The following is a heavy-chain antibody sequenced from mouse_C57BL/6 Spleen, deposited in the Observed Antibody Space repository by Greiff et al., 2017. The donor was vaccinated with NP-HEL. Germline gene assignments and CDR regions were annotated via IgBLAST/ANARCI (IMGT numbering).Heavy chain of an antibody. V-gene: IGHV3-6*01. D-gene: IGHD4-1*01. Sequence: EVQLQESGPGLVKPSQSLTLTCSVSGYSITSGYYWNLIRQFPGNQLQWMGYISYDGSNNYNPSIKNPISITRDTSKNQFCLKLNSVTTEETATYYCEREEVGRYFDVWGTGTTVTVSS. CDR2: ISYDGSN. J-gene: IGHJ1*03. CDR3: EREEVGRYFDV. CDR1: GYSITSGYY.